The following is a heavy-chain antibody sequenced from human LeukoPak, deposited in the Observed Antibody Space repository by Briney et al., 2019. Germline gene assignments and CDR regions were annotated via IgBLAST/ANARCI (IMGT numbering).Heavy chain of an antibody. V-gene: IGHV3-30*02. CDR3: AKRSGPNSGPFDS. J-gene: IGHJ4*02. CDR2: VRKDATEK. Sequence: GGSLRLSCAASGFIFTEYGMCWVRQAPGKGLEWVAFVRKDATEKKYADSVEGRFTISRDDSENTVYLKMNNLRVDDTAVYYCAKRSGPNSGPFDSWSQGTPVIVSS. D-gene: IGHD1-1*01. CDR1: GFIFTEYG.